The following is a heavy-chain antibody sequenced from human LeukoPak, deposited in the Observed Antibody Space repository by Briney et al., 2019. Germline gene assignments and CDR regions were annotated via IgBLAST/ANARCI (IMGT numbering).Heavy chain of an antibody. D-gene: IGHD2-2*01. CDR2: ISSSGSTI. V-gene: IGHV3-48*03. CDR1: GFTFSGYE. CDR3: ASIIVPAAISRWADAFDI. J-gene: IGHJ3*02. Sequence: PGGSLRLSCAASGFTFSGYEMNWVRQAPGKGLERVSYISSSGSTIYYADSVKGRFTISRDNAKNSLYLQMNSLRAEDTAVYYCASIIVPAAISRWADAFDIWGQGTMVTVSS.